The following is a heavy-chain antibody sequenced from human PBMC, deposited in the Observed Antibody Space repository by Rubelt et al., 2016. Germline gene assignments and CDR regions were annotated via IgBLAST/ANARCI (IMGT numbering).Heavy chain of an antibody. V-gene: IGHV4-34*01. J-gene: IGHJ4*02. CDR2: INHSGIT. Sequence: QVRLHQWGAGLLKPSETLSLTCVAYGDSFTGYFWTWIRQPPGKGLEWIGEINHSGITTYSPSFKSRVTMSVDKSKNQFYLRLTSVTAADTGVYYCARGRAGRRFDYWDQGALVNVSS. CDR3: ARGRAGRRFDY. D-gene: IGHD6-6*01. CDR1: GDSFTGYF.